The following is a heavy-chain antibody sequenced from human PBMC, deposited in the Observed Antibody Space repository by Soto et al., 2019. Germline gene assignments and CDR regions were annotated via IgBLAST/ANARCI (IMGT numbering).Heavy chain of an antibody. Sequence: QVQLVESGGGVVQPVRSLRLSCAASGFTFSSYGMHWVRQAPGKGLEWVAVISYDGSNKYYADSVKGRFTISRDNSKNTLYLQMNSLRAEDTSVYYCAKDLRVGSSPRYYYYGMDVWGQGTTVTVSS. V-gene: IGHV3-30*18. J-gene: IGHJ6*02. D-gene: IGHD6-13*01. CDR3: AKDLRVGSSPRYYYYGMDV. CDR2: ISYDGSNK. CDR1: GFTFSSYG.